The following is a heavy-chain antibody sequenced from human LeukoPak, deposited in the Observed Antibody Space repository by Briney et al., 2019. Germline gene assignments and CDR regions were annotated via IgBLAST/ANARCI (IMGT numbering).Heavy chain of an antibody. Sequence: PGGSLRLSCAASGFTFSSYAMSWVRQAPGKGLEWVSAISGSGGSTYYADSVKGRFTISRDNSQNTLYLEMNSLRGEDTAVYYCAKAPPSYTAMVEYYFDYWGQGTLVTVYS. CDR3: AKAPPSYTAMVEYYFDY. J-gene: IGHJ4*02. CDR2: ISGSGGST. CDR1: GFTFSSYA. D-gene: IGHD5-18*01. V-gene: IGHV3-23*01.